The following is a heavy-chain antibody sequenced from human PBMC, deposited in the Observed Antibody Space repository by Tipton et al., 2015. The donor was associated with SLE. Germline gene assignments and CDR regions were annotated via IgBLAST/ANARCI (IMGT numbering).Heavy chain of an antibody. CDR3: ARDTYFGLDV. D-gene: IGHD3-10*01. Sequence: LRLSCAASGFTFNEYAMHWVRQAPGKGLEWIGSIYYSGTTNHNPSLKSRVTMSIDMSKNQFSLSLSSVTAADTAIYYCARDTYFGLDVWGQGTTVTVSS. CDR2: IYYSGTT. J-gene: IGHJ6*02. CDR1: GFTFNEYA. V-gene: IGHV4-59*12.